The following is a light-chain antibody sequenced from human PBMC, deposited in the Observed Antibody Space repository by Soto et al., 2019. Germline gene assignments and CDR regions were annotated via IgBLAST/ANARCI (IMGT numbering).Light chain of an antibody. V-gene: IGKV1-5*01. CDR3: QQYKSYKT. J-gene: IGKJ1*01. CDR1: QTISSG. CDR2: DAS. Sequence: DIPMTQSPSTLSESVGDRVTITFRASQTISSGLAWYQQKPGKAPKVLIYDASTLESGVPSRFSGSGSGTEFTLTIRRLQHDDFATYYCQQYKSYKTLGQGTKVEIK.